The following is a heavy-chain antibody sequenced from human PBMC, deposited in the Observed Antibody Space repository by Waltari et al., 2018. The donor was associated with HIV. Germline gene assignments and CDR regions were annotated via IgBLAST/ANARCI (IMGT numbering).Heavy chain of an antibody. CDR2: IDTSGNT. D-gene: IGHD5-12*01. V-gene: IGHV4-61*02. CDR3: ARARVRSGYGLYYYYGMDV. J-gene: IGHJ6*02. CDR1: GGSISSGSSY. Sequence: QVQLQESGPGLVKPSQTLSLTCTVSGGSISSGSSYWSWIRQPAGKGLEWIGRIDTSGNTDYNPSPKSRVTISVDTSKNQFSLKLTSVTAADTAVYYCARARVRSGYGLYYYYGMDVWGQGTTVTVSS.